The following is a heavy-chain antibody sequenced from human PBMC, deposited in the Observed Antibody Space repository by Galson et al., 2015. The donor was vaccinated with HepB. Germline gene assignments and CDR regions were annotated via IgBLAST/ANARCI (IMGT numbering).Heavy chain of an antibody. V-gene: IGHV3-9*01. CDR2: ISWNSGSI. CDR1: GFTFDDYA. J-gene: IGHJ6*02. CDR3: AKAHRSGYVYYYYGMDV. Sequence: SLRLSCAASGFTFDDYAMHWVRQAPGKGLEWVSGISWNSGSIGYADSVKGRFTISRDNAKNSLYLQMNSLRAEDTALYYCAKAHRSGYVYYYYGMDVWGQGTTVTVSS. D-gene: IGHD5-12*01.